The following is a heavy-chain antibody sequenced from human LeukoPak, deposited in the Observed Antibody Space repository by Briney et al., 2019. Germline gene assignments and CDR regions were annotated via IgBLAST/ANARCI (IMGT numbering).Heavy chain of an antibody. CDR1: GGSISSYY. J-gene: IGHJ2*01. D-gene: IGHD3-9*01. CDR3: ARTYYDILTGYPYWYFDL. Sequence: SETLSLTCTVSGGSISSYYWSWIRQPPGKGLEWIGYIYYSGRTNYNPSLKSRVTISVDTSKNQFSLKLSSVTAADTAVYYCARTYYDILTGYPYWYFDLWGRGTLVTVSS. V-gene: IGHV4-59*01. CDR2: IYYSGRT.